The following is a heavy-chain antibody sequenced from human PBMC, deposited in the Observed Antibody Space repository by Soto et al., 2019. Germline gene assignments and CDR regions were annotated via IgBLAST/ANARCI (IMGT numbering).Heavy chain of an antibody. D-gene: IGHD2-2*01. CDR1: GFTFSSYG. CDR3: ARGGSTSCYVGHTWENCWFDP. V-gene: IGHV3-33*01. Sequence: QVQLVESGGGVVQPGRSLRLSCAASGFTFSSYGMHWVRQAPGKGLEWVAVIWYDGSNKYYADSVKGRFTISRDNSKNTLYLQMNSLRAEDSAVYYCARGGSTSCYVGHTWENCWFDPWGQGTLVTVSS. J-gene: IGHJ5*02. CDR2: IWYDGSNK.